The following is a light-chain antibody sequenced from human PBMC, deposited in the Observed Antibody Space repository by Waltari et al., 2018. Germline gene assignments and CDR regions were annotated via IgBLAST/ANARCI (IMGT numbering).Light chain of an antibody. CDR1: SLRRYY. CDR3: NSRDSNGNPFV. Sequence: SSELTQDPAVSVALGQTVRITCQGDSLRRYYASWYQQRPGQAPRLVLYGQDNRPSGIPDRFSGSTSGDTASLTITGAQAEDEADYYCNSRDSNGNPFVFGPATKVTVL. J-gene: IGLJ1*01. V-gene: IGLV3-19*01. CDR2: GQD.